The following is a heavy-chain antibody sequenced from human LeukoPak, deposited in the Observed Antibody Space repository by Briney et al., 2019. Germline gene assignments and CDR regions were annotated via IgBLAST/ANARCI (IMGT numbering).Heavy chain of an antibody. CDR3: ARDSPLGGSGYYYYMDV. D-gene: IGHD3-16*01. CDR2: ISSSSYI. J-gene: IGHJ6*03. V-gene: IGHV3-21*01. CDR1: GFTFSSYS. Sequence: GGSLRLSCAASGFTFSSYSMNWVRQAPGKGLEWVSSISSSSYIYYADSVKGRFTISRDNAKNSLYLQMNSLRAEDTAVYYCARDSPLGGSGYYYYMDVWGKGTTVTVSS.